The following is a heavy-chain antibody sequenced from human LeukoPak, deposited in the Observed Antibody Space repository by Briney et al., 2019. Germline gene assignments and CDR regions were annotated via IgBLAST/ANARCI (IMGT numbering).Heavy chain of an antibody. CDR2: ISSSSSYI. Sequence: PGGSLRLSCTASGFSFSSYNMNWVRRAPGKGLEWGSSISSSSSYIYYADSLKGRFTISRDNAKNSLYRPMNSLRAEATAVYYCAREVIGGNSAWGQGTLVTVSS. CDR1: GFSFSSYN. CDR3: AREVIGGNSA. V-gene: IGHV3-21*01. D-gene: IGHD4-23*01. J-gene: IGHJ4*02.